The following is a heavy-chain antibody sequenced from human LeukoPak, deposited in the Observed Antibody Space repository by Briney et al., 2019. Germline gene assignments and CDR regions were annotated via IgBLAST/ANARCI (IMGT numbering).Heavy chain of an antibody. D-gene: IGHD3-22*01. CDR1: GFTFSSYA. CDR3: AKDVKGGGTYYYDSSGYLH. J-gene: IGHJ4*02. V-gene: IGHV3-23*01. Sequence: GGSLRLSCAASGFTFSSYAMSWVRQAPGKGLEWVSAISGSGGSTYYADSVKGRFTISRDNSKNTLYLQMNSLRAEDTAVYYCAKDVKGGGTYYYDSSGYLHWGQGTLVTVSS. CDR2: ISGSGGST.